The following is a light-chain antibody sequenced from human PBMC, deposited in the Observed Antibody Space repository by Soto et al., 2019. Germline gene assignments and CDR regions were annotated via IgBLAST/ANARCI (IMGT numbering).Light chain of an antibody. Sequence: DIVMTQSPDSLAVSLGERATSNCKSSHSVLYSPNNKNYLAWYQHKPGQPPKMLIYWASIRESGVPDRFSGSGSGTDFTLTISSLQSEDVAVYYCQQYYTNSWSFGQGTKVDIK. J-gene: IGKJ1*01. CDR3: QQYYTNSWS. V-gene: IGKV4-1*01. CDR2: WAS. CDR1: HSVLYSPNNKNY.